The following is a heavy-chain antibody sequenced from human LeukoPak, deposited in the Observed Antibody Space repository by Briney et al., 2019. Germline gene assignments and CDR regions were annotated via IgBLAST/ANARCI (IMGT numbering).Heavy chain of an antibody. CDR2: IRYDGSNK. CDR1: GFTFSSYG. D-gene: IGHD3-22*01. Sequence: GGSLRLSCAASGFTFSSYGMHWVRQAPGKGLEWVAFIRYDGSNKYYADSVKGRFTISRDNSKNTLYLQMNSLRAEDTAVYYCAKVGYYNDSSGYYLDYFDYWGQGTLVTVSS. CDR3: AKVGYYNDSSGYYLDYFDY. V-gene: IGHV3-30*02. J-gene: IGHJ4*02.